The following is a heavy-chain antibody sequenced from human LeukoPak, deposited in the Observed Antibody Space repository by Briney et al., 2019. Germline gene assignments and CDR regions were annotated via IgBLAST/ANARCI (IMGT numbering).Heavy chain of an antibody. Sequence: GASVKVSCKASEYTFTDYYIQWMRQAPGQGLEWMGWINANSGGTKYAQKFQGRVTMTEDTSTDTACMELSSLRSEDTAVYYCATDLYYDSSGYYYFGDKAWGQGTLVTVSS. CDR2: INANSGGT. D-gene: IGHD3-22*01. CDR3: ATDLYYDSSGYYYFGDKA. CDR1: EYTFTDYY. J-gene: IGHJ5*02. V-gene: IGHV1-2*02.